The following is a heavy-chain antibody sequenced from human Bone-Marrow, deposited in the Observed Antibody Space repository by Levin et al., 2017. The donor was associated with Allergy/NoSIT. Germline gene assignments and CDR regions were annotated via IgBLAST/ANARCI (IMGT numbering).Heavy chain of an antibody. Sequence: SFPSSFSPFPSSFLPWVRQAPGQGLEWMGWINPKSGGTNYAHKFRGRVTLTLSPSMTTVYMDLSRLRSDDTALFYCARAMPGSGTPPNFDSWGQGTLVAVSS. CDR3: ARAMPGSGTPPNFDS. D-gene: IGHD3-10*01. CDR2: INPKSGGT. CDR1: FSPFPSSF. J-gene: IGHJ4*02. V-gene: IGHV1-2*02.